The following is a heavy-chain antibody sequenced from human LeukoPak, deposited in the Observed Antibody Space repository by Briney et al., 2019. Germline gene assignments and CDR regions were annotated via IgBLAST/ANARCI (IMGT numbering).Heavy chain of an antibody. D-gene: IGHD3-22*01. CDR3: ASRTYYYDSSGYYYDAFDI. CDR1: AFTFSTYV. CDR2: ISNNGGST. V-gene: IGHV3-64*01. Sequence: GXXLXLSCAASAFTFSTYVMHWVSQAPGKGVERVSAISNNGGSTYYEKSVKGRFTISRDNSKKILYLKMGRVRAEDTAVYYCASRTYYYDSSGYYYDAFDIWGQGTMVTVSS. J-gene: IGHJ3*02.